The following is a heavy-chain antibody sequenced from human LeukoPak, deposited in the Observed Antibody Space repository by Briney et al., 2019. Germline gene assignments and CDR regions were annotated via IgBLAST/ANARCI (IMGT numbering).Heavy chain of an antibody. CDR2: IYYSGST. D-gene: IGHD2-21*01. J-gene: IGHJ4*02. CDR1: GGSVSSGSYY. CDR3: ARDLIMVTPWYLDY. V-gene: IGHV4-61*01. Sequence: SETLSLTCTVSGGSVSSGSYYWSWIRQPPGKGLEWIGYIYYSGSTNYNPSLKSRVTISVDTSKNQFSLKLSSVTAADTAVYYCARDLIMVTPWYLDYWGQGTLVTVSS.